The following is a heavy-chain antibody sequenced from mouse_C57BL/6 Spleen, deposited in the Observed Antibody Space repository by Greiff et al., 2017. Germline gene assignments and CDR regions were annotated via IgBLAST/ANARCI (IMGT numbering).Heavy chain of an antibody. CDR2: ISYDGSN. D-gene: IGHD2-3*01. J-gene: IGHJ4*01. CDR1: GYSITSGYY. Sequence: EVKLQESGPGLVKPSQSLSLTCSVTGYSITSGYYWNWIRQFPGNKLEWMGYISYDGSNNYNPSLKNRISITRDTSKNQFFLKLNSVTTEDTATYYCARDGSDGYYEYYYAMDYWGQGTSVTVSS. V-gene: IGHV3-6*01. CDR3: ARDGSDGYYEYYYAMDY.